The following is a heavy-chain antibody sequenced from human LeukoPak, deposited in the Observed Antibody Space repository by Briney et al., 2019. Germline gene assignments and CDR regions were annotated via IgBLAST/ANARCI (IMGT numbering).Heavy chain of an antibody. CDR1: GFTSSASN. CDR3: ARAAKGSPIDY. CDR2: ISSGSSTI. J-gene: IGHJ4*02. Sequence: PGGSLRLSCAASGFTSSASNMNWVRQAPGKGLEWVSYISSGSSTIHYADSVKGRFTISRDNAKNSLYLQMSSLGAEDTAVYYCARAAKGSPIDYWGQGALVTVSS. V-gene: IGHV3-48*04.